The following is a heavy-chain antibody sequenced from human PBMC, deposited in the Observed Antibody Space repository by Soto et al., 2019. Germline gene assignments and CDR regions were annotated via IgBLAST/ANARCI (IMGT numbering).Heavy chain of an antibody. D-gene: IGHD6-13*01. CDR1: GGTFSSYA. CDR2: IIPIFGTA. V-gene: IGHV1-69*01. Sequence: SVKVSCKACGGTFSSYAISWVRQAPGQGRVWMGGIIPIFGTANYAQKFQGRVTITADESTSTAYMELSSLRSEDTAVYYCARDRIAAAGTGYYYYGMDVWGQGTTVTVSS. CDR3: ARDRIAAAGTGYYYYGMDV. J-gene: IGHJ6*02.